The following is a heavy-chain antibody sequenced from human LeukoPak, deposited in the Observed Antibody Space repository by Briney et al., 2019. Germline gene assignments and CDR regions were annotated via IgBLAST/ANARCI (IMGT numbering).Heavy chain of an antibody. CDR1: GYTFTSYG. V-gene: IGHV1-18*01. D-gene: IGHD3-10*01. J-gene: IGHJ4*02. CDR2: ISAYNGNT. Sequence: ASVRVSCKASGYTFTSYGISWVRQAPGQGLEWMGWISAYNGNTNYAQRLQGRVTMTTDTSTGTAYMELRSLRSDDTAVYYCARDGEGGPYYFDSWGQGTLVTVSS. CDR3: ARDGEGGPYYFDS.